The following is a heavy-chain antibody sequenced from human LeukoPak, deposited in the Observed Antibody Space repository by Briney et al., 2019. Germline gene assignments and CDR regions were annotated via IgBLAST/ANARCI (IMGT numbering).Heavy chain of an antibody. CDR1: GFTFSSYG. V-gene: IGHV3-33*01. CDR3: ARDLRGYCSSTSCYTFGY. Sequence: PGGSLRLSCAASGFTFSSYGMHWVRQAPGKGLEWVAVIWYDGSNKYYADSVKGRFTTSRDNSKNTLYLQMNSLRAEDTAVYYCARDLRGYCSSTSCYTFGYWGQGTLVTVSS. CDR2: IWYDGSNK. J-gene: IGHJ4*02. D-gene: IGHD2-2*02.